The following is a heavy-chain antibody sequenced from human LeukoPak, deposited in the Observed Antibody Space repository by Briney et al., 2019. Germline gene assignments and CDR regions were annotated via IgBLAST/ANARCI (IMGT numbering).Heavy chain of an antibody. V-gene: IGHV3-53*01. J-gene: IGHJ4*02. Sequence: GGSLRLSCAASGFTVSSNYMSWVRQAPGKGLEWVSVIYSGGSTYYADSVKGRFTISRDNSKNTLYLQMNSLRAEDTAVYYCARDLSNCSSTSCYEYWGQGTLVTVSS. CDR2: IYSGGST. D-gene: IGHD2-2*01. CDR1: GFTVSSNY. CDR3: ARDLSNCSSTSCYEY.